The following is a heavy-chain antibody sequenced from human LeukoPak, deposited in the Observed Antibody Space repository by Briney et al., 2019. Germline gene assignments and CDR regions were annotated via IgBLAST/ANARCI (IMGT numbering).Heavy chain of an antibody. Sequence: GGSLRVSCAASGFSFGGYALHWVRQAPGKGLEWVASISWNSGDIVHADSVKGRFTISRDSAKNSLYLQMDSLRAEDTALYYCVKSGGYATAIRYFDLWGRGTLVTVSS. CDR1: GFSFGGYA. CDR3: VKSGGYATAIRYFDL. CDR2: ISWNSGDI. J-gene: IGHJ2*01. V-gene: IGHV3-9*01. D-gene: IGHD2-21*02.